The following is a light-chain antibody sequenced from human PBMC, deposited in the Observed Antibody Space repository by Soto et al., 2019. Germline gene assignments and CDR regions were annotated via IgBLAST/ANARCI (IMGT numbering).Light chain of an antibody. CDR3: QQYGSSPWA. J-gene: IGKJ1*01. Sequence: EIVLAQSPGTLSLCAGERVTLSCRSSESVASSYLAFYQQKPGQAPRLLIYGASSRATGIPDRFSGRGSGTDFTLTISRLEPEDFAVYYCQQYGSSPWAFGPGTKVDIK. CDR1: ESVASSY. CDR2: GAS. V-gene: IGKV3-20*01.